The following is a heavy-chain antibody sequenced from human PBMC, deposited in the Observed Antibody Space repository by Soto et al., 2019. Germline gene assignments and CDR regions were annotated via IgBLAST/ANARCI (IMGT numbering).Heavy chain of an antibody. Sequence: QLQLQESGPGLVKPSDTLSLTCTVSGGSISSSSYYWGWIRQPPGKGLEWIGSIYYSGSTYYNPSLKIRVTIYVDTSKNQFSLKLSSVTAADTAVYYCARHIAVRASFDYWGQGTLVTVSS. CDR3: ARHIAVRASFDY. V-gene: IGHV4-39*01. CDR2: IYYSGST. D-gene: IGHD6-6*01. J-gene: IGHJ4*02. CDR1: GGSISSSSYY.